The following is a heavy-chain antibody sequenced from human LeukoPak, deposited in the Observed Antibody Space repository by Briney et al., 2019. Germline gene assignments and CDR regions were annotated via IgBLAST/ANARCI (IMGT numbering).Heavy chain of an antibody. V-gene: IGHV4-59*12. CDR1: GGSISSYY. J-gene: IGHJ3*02. Sequence: SSETLSLTCTVSGGSISSYYWSWIRQPPGKGLEWIGYIYYSGSTNYNPSLKSRVTISVDTSRNQFSLKLSSVTAADTAVYYCARGGYCSSTSCRVGNALDIWGQGTMVTVSS. CDR3: ARGGYCSSTSCRVGNALDI. CDR2: IYYSGST. D-gene: IGHD2-2*01.